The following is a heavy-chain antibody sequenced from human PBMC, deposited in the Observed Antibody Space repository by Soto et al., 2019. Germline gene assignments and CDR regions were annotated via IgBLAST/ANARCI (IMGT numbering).Heavy chain of an antibody. CDR3: AAANYGSGSHYYMDV. CDR1: GYTFTSYD. V-gene: IGHV1-8*01. J-gene: IGHJ6*03. D-gene: IGHD3-10*01. Sequence: SSVKASCKASGYTFTSYDTNWVRQAPGQGLEWMGWMIPSSGNTNYAQKFQGRVTMTRDMSTSTAYMELSSLRSEDTAVYYCAAANYGSGSHYYMDVWG. CDR2: MIPSSGNT.